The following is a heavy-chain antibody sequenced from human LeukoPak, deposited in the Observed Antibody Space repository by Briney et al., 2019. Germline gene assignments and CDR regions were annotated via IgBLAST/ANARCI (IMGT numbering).Heavy chain of an antibody. CDR2: VDPENGET. CDR3: ATDLYYYDSRGAFDI. Sequence: ASVKVSCKMSGFTFTSVSIHWVRQAPGKGLEWMGGVDPENGETVYAQQFQGRVTMTKDTSTDTAYMDLRSLRFEDTAVYYCATDLYYYDSRGAFDIWGQGTMVTVSS. J-gene: IGHJ3*02. V-gene: IGHV1-24*01. D-gene: IGHD3-22*01. CDR1: GFTFTSVS.